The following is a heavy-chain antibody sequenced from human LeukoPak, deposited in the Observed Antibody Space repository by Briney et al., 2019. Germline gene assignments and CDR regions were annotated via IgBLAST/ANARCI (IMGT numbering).Heavy chain of an antibody. Sequence: PGGSLRLSCAASGFTFSSYSMIWVRQAPGKGLEWVSYISSSSSTIYYADSVKGRFTISRDNAKNSLYLQMNSLRAEDTAVYYCARDSSVYYYDSSGYTSPWGQGTLVTVSS. CDR1: GFTFSSYS. CDR2: ISSSSSTI. CDR3: ARDSSVYYYDSSGYTSP. V-gene: IGHV3-48*04. J-gene: IGHJ5*02. D-gene: IGHD3-22*01.